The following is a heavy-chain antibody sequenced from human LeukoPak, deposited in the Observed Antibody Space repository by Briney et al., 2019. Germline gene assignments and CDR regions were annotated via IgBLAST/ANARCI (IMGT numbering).Heavy chain of an antibody. CDR3: ARQAQDGSDNYFDP. V-gene: IGHV4-4*09. Sequence: SETLSLTCTVSGGSISGHYWSWIRQSPGRGLEWIGNIWTSGITKYNPSLNSRVSISIDTSKNQFSLKVSSMTAADTAVYYCARQAQDGSDNYFDPWGQGTLVTVSS. D-gene: IGHD1-14*01. CDR2: IWTSGIT. CDR1: GGSISGHY. J-gene: IGHJ5*02.